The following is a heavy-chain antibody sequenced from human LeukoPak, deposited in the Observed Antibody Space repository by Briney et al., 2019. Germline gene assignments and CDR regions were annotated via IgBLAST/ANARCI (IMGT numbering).Heavy chain of an antibody. CDR2: IYYSGST. CDR1: GGSISSGGYY. J-gene: IGHJ4*02. V-gene: IGHV4-39*01. Sequence: PSQTLSLTCTVSGGSISSGGYYWGWIRQPPGKGLEWIGSIYYSGSTYYNPSLKSRVTISVDTSKNQFSLKLSSVTAADTAVYYCARLSGSGSTQFDYWGQGTLVTVSS. CDR3: ARLSGSGSTQFDY. D-gene: IGHD3-10*01.